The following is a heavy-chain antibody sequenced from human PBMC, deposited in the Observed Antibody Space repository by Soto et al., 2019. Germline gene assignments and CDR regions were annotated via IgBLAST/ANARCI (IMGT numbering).Heavy chain of an antibody. J-gene: IGHJ6*02. CDR3: ARGIQYRYGMDV. CDR2: INGDGSNT. V-gene: IGHV3-74*01. CDR1: GFTFSSYW. D-gene: IGHD4-4*01. Sequence: EVQLVESGGGLVQPGGSLRLSCAAAGFTFSSYWMHWVRQAPGKGLVWVSRINGDGSNTFYADSVKGRITISRDNAKNTVYLQMNSLRAEDTAVYYCARGIQYRYGMDVWGQGTTVTVSS.